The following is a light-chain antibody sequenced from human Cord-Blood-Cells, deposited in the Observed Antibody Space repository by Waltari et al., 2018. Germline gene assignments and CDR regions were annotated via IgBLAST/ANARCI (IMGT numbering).Light chain of an antibody. CDR2: DAS. V-gene: IGLV2-11*01. Sequence: QSALTQPRSVSGSPGQSVTISCTGTSSDVGGYNYVSWYQQHPGKAPKLMIYDASKRPSGVPDRFSGSSAGSPASLTISGLQAEDEADYYCCSYAGSYVFGTGTKVTVL. CDR1: SSDVGGYNY. J-gene: IGLJ1*01. CDR3: CSYAGSYV.